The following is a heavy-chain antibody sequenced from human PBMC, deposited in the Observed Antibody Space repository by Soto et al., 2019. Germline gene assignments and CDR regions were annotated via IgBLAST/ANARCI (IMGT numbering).Heavy chain of an antibody. D-gene: IGHD6-13*01. V-gene: IGHV3-73*01. J-gene: IGHJ4*02. CDR3: TRLKIGSWAIDS. Sequence: GGSLRLSCAASGFTFSGSAMHWVRQASGKGLEWVGRIRSKAHSYATTYGVSVKGRFTISRDDSKNTAYLQMNSLKTEDTAVYYCTRLKIGSWAIDSWGQGTLVTVSS. CDR1: GFTFSGSA. CDR2: IRSKAHSYAT.